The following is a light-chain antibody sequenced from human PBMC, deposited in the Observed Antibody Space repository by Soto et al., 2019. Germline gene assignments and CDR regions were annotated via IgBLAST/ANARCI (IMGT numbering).Light chain of an antibody. CDR1: QTIRDSY. J-gene: IGKJ4*01. CDR3: QQYGSSPLT. Sequence: EIVLTQSPGTLSVSPGERATLSCRASQTIRDSYVAWYQQKPGQAPRLLIYGASNRATGVPDRFSGRGSGTGFTLILSRLEPEDFAVYYCQQYGSSPLTFGGGTKVEIK. CDR2: GAS. V-gene: IGKV3-20*01.